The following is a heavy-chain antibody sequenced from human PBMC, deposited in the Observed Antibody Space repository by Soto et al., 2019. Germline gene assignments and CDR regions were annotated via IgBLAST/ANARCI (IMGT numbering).Heavy chain of an antibody. CDR3: VFFRHRIAALQFYP. CDR2: IDPSDSYT. V-gene: IGHV5-10-1*01. J-gene: IGHJ5*02. Sequence: PGESLKISCKGSGYSFTSYWISWVRQMPGKGLEWMGRIDPSDSYTNYSPSFQGHVTISADKSISTAYLQWSSLKASDTAMYYCVFFRHRIAALQFYPRGQGTLVPVSA. D-gene: IGHD6-6*01. CDR1: GYSFTSYW.